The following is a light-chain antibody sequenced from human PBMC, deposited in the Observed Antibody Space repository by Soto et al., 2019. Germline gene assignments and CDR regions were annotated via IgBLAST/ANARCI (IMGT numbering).Light chain of an antibody. CDR2: YKSDSDN. CDR1: SGFDVGTYK. V-gene: IGLV5-45*03. J-gene: IGLJ3*02. Sequence: QPVLTQPSSLSASPGASASLTCTLRSGFDVGTYKIYWYQQRPGSSHQYLLTYKSDSDNQQGSGVTSRFSGSKDASANAGIFLISGLQSDEEADYYCVIWHGYGRVFGGGTKLTVL. CDR3: VIWHGYGRV.